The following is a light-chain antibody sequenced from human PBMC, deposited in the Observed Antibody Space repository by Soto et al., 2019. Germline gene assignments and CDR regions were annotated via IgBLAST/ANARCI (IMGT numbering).Light chain of an antibody. V-gene: IGLV4-69*01. CDR1: SGHSSYA. Sequence: QLVLTQSPSASASLGASVKLTCTLSSGHSSYAIAWHQQQPEKGPRYLMNLNSDGSYSKGDGIPDRFSGSSSGAERYLIISSRQSEDEADYYCQTWGTGIRVFGGGTKLTVL. CDR2: LNSDGSY. J-gene: IGLJ2*01. CDR3: QTWGTGIRV.